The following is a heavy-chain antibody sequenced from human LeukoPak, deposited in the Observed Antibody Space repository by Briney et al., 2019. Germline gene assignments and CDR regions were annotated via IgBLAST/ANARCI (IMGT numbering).Heavy chain of an antibody. CDR3: ARTRGYSGYDPHYYYYGMDV. CDR1: GGSISSYY. CDR2: IYYSGST. D-gene: IGHD5-12*01. Sequence: SETLSLTCTVSGGSISSYYWSWIRQPPGKGLEWIGYIYYSGSTNYNPSLKSRVTISVDTSKNQFSLKLSSVTAADTAVYYCARTRGYSGYDPHYYYYGMDVWGRGTTVTVSS. J-gene: IGHJ6*02. V-gene: IGHV4-59*08.